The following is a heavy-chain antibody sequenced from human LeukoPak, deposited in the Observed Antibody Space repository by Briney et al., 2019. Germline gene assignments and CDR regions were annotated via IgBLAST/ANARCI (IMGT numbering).Heavy chain of an antibody. CDR2: ISGSGGST. V-gene: IGHV3-23*01. D-gene: IGHD1-20*01. CDR3: AKDTAGYNWNEVNY. CDR1: GFTFSSYA. J-gene: IGHJ4*02. Sequence: GGSLRLSCAASGFTFSSYAMSWVRQAPGKGLEWVSAISGSGGSTYYADSVKGRFTISRDNSKNTLYLQMNSLRAEDTAVYYCAKDTAGYNWNEVNYWGQGTLVTVSS.